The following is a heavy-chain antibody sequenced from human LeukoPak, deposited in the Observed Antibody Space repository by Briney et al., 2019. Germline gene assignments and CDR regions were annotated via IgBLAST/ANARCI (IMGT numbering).Heavy chain of an antibody. D-gene: IGHD1-26*01. CDR3: ARGPHYVGSTVGFFDP. CDR1: GFTFSRYA. Sequence: GGSLRLSCAASGFTFSRYAMSWVRQAPGKGLEWVSAISGSGGSTYYADSVKGRFTISRDNSKNTLYLQMNSLRAEDTAVYYCARGPHYVGSTVGFFDPWGQGTLVTVSS. J-gene: IGHJ5*02. V-gene: IGHV3-23*01. CDR2: ISGSGGST.